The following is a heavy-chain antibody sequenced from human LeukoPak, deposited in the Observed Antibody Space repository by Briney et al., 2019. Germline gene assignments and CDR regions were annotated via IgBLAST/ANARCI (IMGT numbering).Heavy chain of an antibody. CDR3: ARDSTVVTLTSDYYMDV. Sequence: SVKVSCRASGGTFSRHTISWVRQAPGQGLEWIGRVIPILDKTKYAQHFQGRVTITADKSTSTAYMELSSLRPDDTAVYYCARDSTVVTLTSDYYMDVWGKGTTVTVSS. CDR1: GGTFSRHT. CDR2: VIPILDKT. D-gene: IGHD4-23*01. J-gene: IGHJ6*03. V-gene: IGHV1-69*08.